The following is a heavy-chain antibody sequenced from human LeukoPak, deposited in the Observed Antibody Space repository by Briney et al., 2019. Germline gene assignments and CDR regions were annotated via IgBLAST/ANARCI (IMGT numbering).Heavy chain of an antibody. CDR1: GGSFSGYY. D-gene: IGHD3-10*01. V-gene: IGHV4-34*01. CDR3: ARARITMVRGVIMEPYYFDY. J-gene: IGHJ4*02. CDR2: TNHSGST. Sequence: SETLSLTCAVYGGSFSGYYWSWIRQPPGKGLEWIGETNHSGSTNYNPSLKSRVTISVDTSKNQFSLKLSSVTAADTAVYYCARARITMVRGVIMEPYYFDYWGQGTLVTVSS.